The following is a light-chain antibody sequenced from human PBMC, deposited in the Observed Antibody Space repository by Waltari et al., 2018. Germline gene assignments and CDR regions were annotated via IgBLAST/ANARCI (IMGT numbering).Light chain of an antibody. V-gene: IGLV1-44*01. Sequence: QSVLTQPPSVSGAPGQGVAISCSGSSSNIGGHYVNWFQQLPGTAPKLLIQRDGRGPSGGPDRFSGSKSGTSASLAISGLQSEDEADYYCATWDDNLSGSWVFGGGTKLTVL. CDR2: RDG. CDR1: SSNIGGHY. CDR3: ATWDDNLSGSWV. J-gene: IGLJ3*02.